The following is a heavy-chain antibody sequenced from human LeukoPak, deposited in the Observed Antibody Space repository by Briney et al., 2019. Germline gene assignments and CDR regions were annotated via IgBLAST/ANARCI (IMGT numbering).Heavy chain of an antibody. Sequence: SETLSHTCGVSGGSIDITNYWSWVRQAQGRGLEWIGEIAHDGTTNYNASLRSRVAMSFDRANNHFSLILTSVTAADTAVYYCTRENRPFCPFAHWGQAVLVTVSS. D-gene: IGHD2/OR15-2a*01. V-gene: IGHV4-4*02. J-gene: IGHJ4*02. CDR1: GGSIDITNY. CDR2: IAHDGTT. CDR3: TRENRPFCPFAH.